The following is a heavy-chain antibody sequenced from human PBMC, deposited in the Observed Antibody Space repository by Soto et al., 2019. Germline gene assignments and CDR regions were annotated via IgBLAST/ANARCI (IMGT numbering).Heavy chain of an antibody. CDR1: GFTFSSYA. J-gene: IGHJ4*02. CDR3: ARDPWGGSSSWIDC. D-gene: IGHD6-13*01. CDR2: ISYDGSNK. Sequence: PGGSLRLSCAASGFTFSSYAMHWVRQAPGKGLEWVAVISYDGSNKYYADSVKGRFTISRDNSKDTLYLQMNSLRAEDTAVYYCARDPWGGSSSWIDCWGQGTLVTVSS. V-gene: IGHV3-30-3*01.